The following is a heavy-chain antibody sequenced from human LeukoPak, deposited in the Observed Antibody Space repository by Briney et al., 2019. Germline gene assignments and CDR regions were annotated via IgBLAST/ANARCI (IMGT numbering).Heavy chain of an antibody. CDR3: AGDQDIVVVPATPFDP. D-gene: IGHD2-2*01. Sequence: SVKVSCKASGGTFSSYAISWVRQAPGQGLEWMGRIIPIFGTANYAQKFQGRATITADKSTSTAYMELSSLRSEDTAVYYCAGDQDIVVVPATPFDPWGQGTLVTVSS. CDR1: GGTFSSYA. CDR2: IIPIFGTA. V-gene: IGHV1-69*06. J-gene: IGHJ5*02.